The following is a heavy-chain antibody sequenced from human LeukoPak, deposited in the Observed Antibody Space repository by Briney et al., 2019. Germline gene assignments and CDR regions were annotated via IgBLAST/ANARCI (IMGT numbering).Heavy chain of an antibody. D-gene: IGHD3-10*01. CDR3: GRINYNGDY. V-gene: IGHV3-74*03. Sequence: GGPLRLSCAASGFTLSSYWVHWVRQPPGKGLMWLSRTNDDGGYAQFADSVKGRFTISRDNAKNTVYLQMNSLRTEDTAVYFCGRINYNGDYWGRGTLVTVSS. CDR2: TNDDGGYA. CDR1: GFTLSSYW. J-gene: IGHJ4*02.